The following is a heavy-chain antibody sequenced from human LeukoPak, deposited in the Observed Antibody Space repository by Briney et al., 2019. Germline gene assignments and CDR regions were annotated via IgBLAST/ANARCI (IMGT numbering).Heavy chain of an antibody. V-gene: IGHV4-39*01. CDR2: IYDSGST. J-gene: IGHJ4*02. D-gene: IGHD4-23*01. CDR3: ARVVYGGNSNY. Sequence: SESLSLTCTVSGDSIRSSYTYWGWIRQPPGKGLEWIGSIYDSGSTYYNPSLKSRVTISVDTSKNQFSLKLNSVTAADTAVYYCARVVYGGNSNYWGQGTLVTVSS. CDR1: GDSIRSSYTY.